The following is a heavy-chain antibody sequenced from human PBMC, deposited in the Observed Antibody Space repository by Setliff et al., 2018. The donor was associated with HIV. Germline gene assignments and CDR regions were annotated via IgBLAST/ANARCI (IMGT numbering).Heavy chain of an antibody. V-gene: IGHV4-30-4*08. CDR1: GDSIISGDYY. D-gene: IGHD3-22*01. CDR3: TRDRGIDSGSPWWYFDL. Sequence: SETLSLTCTVSGDSIISGDYYWSWIRQSPGKGLEWIGHIHYKGNIDYNASLKSRLAISREDSKSIAYLQMNRLTTEDTAVYYCTRDRGIDSGSPWWYFDLWGRGTLVTVSS. J-gene: IGHJ2*01. CDR2: IHYKGNI.